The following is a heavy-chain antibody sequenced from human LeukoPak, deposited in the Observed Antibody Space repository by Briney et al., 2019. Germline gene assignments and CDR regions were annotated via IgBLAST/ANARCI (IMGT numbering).Heavy chain of an antibody. V-gene: IGHV4-59*01. D-gene: IGHD3-9*01. CDR1: GGSISNYY. CDR2: VYNSVRGT. Sequence: PSETLSLTCTVSGGSISNYYWSWLRQPPGRGREWIGYVYNSVRGTNYNPSLNSRVTISVDTSKNQFPLELSSVHAADTAVYYCARGYDPLAGRPQWGLDYWGQGTQVIVSS. CDR3: ARGYDPLAGRPQWGLDY. J-gene: IGHJ4*02.